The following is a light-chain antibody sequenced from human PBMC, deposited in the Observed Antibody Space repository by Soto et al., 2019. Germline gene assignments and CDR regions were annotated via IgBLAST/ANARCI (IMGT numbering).Light chain of an antibody. CDR2: QDN. J-gene: IGLJ1*01. CDR1: KLGNTY. CDR3: QAWDSDTHYV. V-gene: IGLV3-1*01. Sequence: SYELTQPPSVSVSPGQTASITCFGDKLGNTYTSWYQQKPGQSPVLIIYQDNRRHSGIPERFSGSASGNTATLTISGTQAMDEADYYCQAWDSDTHYVCGTGTKVTVL.